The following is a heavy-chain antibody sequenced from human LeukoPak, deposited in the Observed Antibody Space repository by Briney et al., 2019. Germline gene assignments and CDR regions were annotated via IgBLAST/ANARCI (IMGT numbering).Heavy chain of an antibody. D-gene: IGHD3-22*01. CDR2: IYTSGST. CDR3: ARDRYYYDSSGYRFDP. J-gene: IGHJ5*02. Sequence: PSETLSLTCTVSGYSISSSYYWSWIRQPAGKGLEWIGRIYTSGSTNYNPSLKSRVTMSVDTSKNQFSLKLSSVTAADTAVYYCARDRYYYDSSGYRFDPWGQGTLVTVSS. V-gene: IGHV4-4*07. CDR1: GYSISSSYY.